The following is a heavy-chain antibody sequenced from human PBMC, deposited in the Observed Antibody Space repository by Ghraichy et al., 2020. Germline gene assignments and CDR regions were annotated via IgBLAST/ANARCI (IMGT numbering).Heavy chain of an antibody. CDR3: ARDVGYYDSSGSKAFDI. D-gene: IGHD3-22*01. V-gene: IGHV3-7*01. CDR2: IKQDGSEK. Sequence: GGSLRLSCAASGFTFSSYWMSWVRQAPGKGLEWVANIKQDGSEKYYVDSVKGRFTISRDNAKNSLYLQMNSLRAEDTAVYYCARDVGYYDSSGSKAFDIWGQGTMVTVSS. CDR1: GFTFSSYW. J-gene: IGHJ3*02.